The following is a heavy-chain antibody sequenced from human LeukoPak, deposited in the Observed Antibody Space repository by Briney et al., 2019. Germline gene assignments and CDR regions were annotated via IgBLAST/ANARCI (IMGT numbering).Heavy chain of an antibody. D-gene: IGHD6-19*01. J-gene: IGHJ3*02. Sequence: GGSLRLSCEASGFTFDNYWMSWVRQAPGKGLEWVANIKQDGSEKYYVDSVKGRFTISRDNAKNSLFLQMNSLGAEDTAVYYCAVYSSGRYNTFDIWGQGTIVTVSS. CDR2: IKQDGSEK. V-gene: IGHV3-7*01. CDR1: GFTFDNYW. CDR3: AVYSSGRYNTFDI.